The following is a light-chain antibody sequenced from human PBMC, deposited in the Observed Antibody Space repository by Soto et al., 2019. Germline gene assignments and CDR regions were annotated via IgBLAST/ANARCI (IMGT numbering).Light chain of an antibody. J-gene: IGKJ4*01. Sequence: EIVLTQSPGTLSLSPGERATLSCRASQSVSSSYLAWYQQKPGQAPRLLIYGASSRATGIPDRFSGSGSGTDFTLTISRLETEDFAVYYCQHYGSSPLTFGGGTKVEI. CDR2: GAS. CDR1: QSVSSSY. CDR3: QHYGSSPLT. V-gene: IGKV3-20*01.